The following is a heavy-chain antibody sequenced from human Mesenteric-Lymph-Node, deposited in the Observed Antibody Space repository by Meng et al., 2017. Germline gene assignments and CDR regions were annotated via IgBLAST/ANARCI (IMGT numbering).Heavy chain of an antibody. Sequence: EESGGGVCRLGRPLGLSCAASGFTFSSYVMHWVCQAPGKCLEWVSVIWYDGSNKYYADSVKGRFTISRDNSKNTLYLQMNSLRAEDTAVYYCARAPPELDFDYWGQGTLVTVSS. CDR2: IWYDGSNK. CDR1: GFTFSSYV. J-gene: IGHJ4*02. D-gene: IGHD6-6*01. V-gene: IGHV3-33*01. CDR3: ARAPPELDFDY.